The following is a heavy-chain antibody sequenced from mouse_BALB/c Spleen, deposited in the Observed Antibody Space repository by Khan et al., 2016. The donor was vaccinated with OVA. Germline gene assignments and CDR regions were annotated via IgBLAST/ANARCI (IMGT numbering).Heavy chain of an antibody. CDR2: INTYTGEP. CDR3: ASDGYWYFDV. V-gene: IGHV9-3-1*01. D-gene: IGHD2-3*01. CDR1: GYPFTNYG. J-gene: IGHJ1*01. Sequence: QIQLVQSGPELKKPGETVKISCKASGYPFTNYGMNWVKQAPGKGLKWMGWINTYTGEPTYADDFKGRFAFSLETSASTAYLQIDNLKNEDTASYFCASDGYWYFDVWGEGTTVTVSS.